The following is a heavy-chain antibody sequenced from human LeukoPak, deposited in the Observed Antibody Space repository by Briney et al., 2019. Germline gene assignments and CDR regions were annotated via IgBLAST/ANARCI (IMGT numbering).Heavy chain of an antibody. CDR3: ARGTYSWGQGTLVTVSSGESSQPLSCFDY. V-gene: IGHV1-8*01. J-gene: IGHJ4*02. Sequence: ASVKVSCKASGYTFTSYDINWVRQATGQGPEWMGWMNPNSGNTGYAQKFQGRVTMTRNTSISTAYMELSSLRSEDTAVYYCARGTYSWGQGTLVTVSSGESSQPLSCFDYWGQGTLVTVSS. D-gene: IGHD1-14*01. CDR2: MNPNSGNT. CDR1: GYTFTSYD.